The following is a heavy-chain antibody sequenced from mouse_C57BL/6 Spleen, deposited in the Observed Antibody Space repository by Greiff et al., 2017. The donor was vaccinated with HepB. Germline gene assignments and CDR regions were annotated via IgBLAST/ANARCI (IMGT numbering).Heavy chain of an antibody. CDR3: TRNGISYDYDLDY. V-gene: IGHV1-82*01. D-gene: IGHD2-4*01. CDR1: GYAFSSSW. Sequence: VKLQQSGPELVKPGASVKISCKASGYAFSSSWMNWVKQRPGKGLEWIGRIYPGDGDTNYNGKFKGKATLTADKSSSTAYMQLSSLTSEDSAVYFCTRNGISYDYDLDYWGQSTTLTVSS. J-gene: IGHJ2*01. CDR2: IYPGDGDT.